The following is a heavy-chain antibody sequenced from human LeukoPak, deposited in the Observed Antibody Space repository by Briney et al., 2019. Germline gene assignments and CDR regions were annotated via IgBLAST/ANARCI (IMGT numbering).Heavy chain of an antibody. CDR2: ISAYNGNT. Sequence: ASVKASCKASGYTFTSYGISRVRQAPGQGLEWMGWISAYNGNTNYAQKLQGRVTMTTDTSTSTAYMELRSLRSDDTAVYYCARDSSGPRYFDLWGRGTLVTVSS. V-gene: IGHV1-18*01. CDR1: GYTFTSYG. J-gene: IGHJ2*01. CDR3: ARDSSGPRYFDL. D-gene: IGHD6-19*01.